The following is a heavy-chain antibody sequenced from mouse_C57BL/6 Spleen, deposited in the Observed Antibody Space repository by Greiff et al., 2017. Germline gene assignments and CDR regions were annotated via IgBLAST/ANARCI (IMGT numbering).Heavy chain of an antibody. D-gene: IGHD2-4*01. CDR1: GYTFTSYW. J-gene: IGHJ4*01. CDR2: IDPSDSYT. Sequence: QVQLQQPGAELVRPGTSVKLSCKASGYTFTSYWMHWVKQRPGQGLEWIGVIDPSDSYTNYNQKFKGKATLTVDTSSSTAYMQLSSLTSEDAAVYYCARRGDYAGYAMGYWGQGTSVTVSS. CDR3: ARRGDYAGYAMGY. V-gene: IGHV1-59*01.